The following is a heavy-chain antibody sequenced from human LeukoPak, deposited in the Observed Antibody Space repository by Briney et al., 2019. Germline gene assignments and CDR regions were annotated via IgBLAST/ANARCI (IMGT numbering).Heavy chain of an antibody. J-gene: IGHJ4*02. Sequence: ASVKVSFKASGYTFTSYGISWVRQPPGQGLEWMGWISAYNGNTNYAQKLQGRVTMTTDTSTSTAYMELRSLRSDDTAVYYCARDVRVRGVRGGYYDYWGQGTLVTVSS. D-gene: IGHD3-10*01. CDR3: ARDVRVRGVRGGYYDY. V-gene: IGHV1-18*01. CDR1: GYTFTSYG. CDR2: ISAYNGNT.